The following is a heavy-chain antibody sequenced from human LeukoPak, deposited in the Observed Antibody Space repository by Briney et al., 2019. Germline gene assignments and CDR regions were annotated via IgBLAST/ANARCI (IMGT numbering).Heavy chain of an antibody. D-gene: IGHD5-24*01. CDR2: ISGSGGST. CDR3: AKGGRDGYNFDY. CDR1: GFTLSSYA. Sequence: GGSLRLSCAASGFTLSSYAMSWLREAPGKGLEGVSAISGSGGSTYYADSVKGRFTISRDNSKNTLYLKMHSLRAEDTAVYYCAKGGRDGYNFDYWGQGTLVTVSS. V-gene: IGHV3-23*01. J-gene: IGHJ4*02.